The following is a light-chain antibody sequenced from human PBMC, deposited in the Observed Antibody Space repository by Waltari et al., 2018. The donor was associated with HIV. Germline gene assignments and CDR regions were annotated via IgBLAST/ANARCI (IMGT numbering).Light chain of an antibody. V-gene: IGLV1-51*01. CDR2: DND. CDR3: GTWDRSLSAMG. CDR1: TSNIGNNY. J-gene: IGLJ3*02. Sequence: QSVLPQPPSVSAAPGQKVTISCSGSTSNIGNNYVYWYQQFPETAPKLLIYDNDKRPSGMPDRVSGSKSGTSATLGITGLQTGDEADYYGGTWDRSLSAMGFGGGTKLTVL.